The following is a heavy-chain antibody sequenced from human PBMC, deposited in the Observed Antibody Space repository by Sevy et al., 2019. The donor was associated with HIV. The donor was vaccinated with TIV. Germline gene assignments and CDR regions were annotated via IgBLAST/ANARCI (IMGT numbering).Heavy chain of an antibody. CDR3: ARSGYSYGPNYYYYYMDV. Sequence: SETLSLTCTVSGGSISSSSYYWGWIRQPPGKGLEWIGSIYYSGSTYYNPSLKSRVTISVDTSKNQFSLKLSSVTAADTAVYYCARSGYSYGPNYYYYYMDVWGKGTTVTVSS. V-gene: IGHV4-39*01. CDR1: GGSISSSSYY. D-gene: IGHD5-18*01. CDR2: IYYSGST. J-gene: IGHJ6*03.